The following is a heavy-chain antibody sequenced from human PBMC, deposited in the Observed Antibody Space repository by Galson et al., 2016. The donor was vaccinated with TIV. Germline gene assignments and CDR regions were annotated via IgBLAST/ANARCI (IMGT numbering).Heavy chain of an antibody. CDR1: SYSIGSGFF. Sequence: SETLSLTCTVSSYSIGSGFFWGWIRQTPGKGREWIATGHHSGITYYNPSLKSPVAISLDTSNNQFFLRLNSVTAADRAVYFCARHEGGAFDIWGQGTMVTVSS. CDR3: ARHEGGAFDI. V-gene: IGHV4-38-2*02. J-gene: IGHJ3*02. CDR2: GHHSGIT.